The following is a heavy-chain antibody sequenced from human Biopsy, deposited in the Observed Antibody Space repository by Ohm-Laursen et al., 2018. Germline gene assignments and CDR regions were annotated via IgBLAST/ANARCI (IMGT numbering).Heavy chain of an antibody. J-gene: IGHJ6*02. Sequence: TQTLTLTSTLSGFSLNTRGMSVTWIRQPPGKALEWLARIDWDDAKFYNGSLKTRLTISKDPSENHVVLTLSDVDPVDTATYYCARIPILVVPAAIVYRHRRHLQGLDVWGQGTTVIVSS. V-gene: IGHV2-70*16. CDR3: ARIPILVVPAAIVYRHRRHLQGLDV. CDR2: IDWDDAK. D-gene: IGHD2-2*02. CDR1: GFSLNTRGMS.